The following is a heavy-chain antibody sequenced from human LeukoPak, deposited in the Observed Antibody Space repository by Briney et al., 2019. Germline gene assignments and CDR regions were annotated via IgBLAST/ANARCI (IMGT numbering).Heavy chain of an antibody. Sequence: ASVKVSCKASGYTFTGYYMHWVRQAPGQGLEWMGWINPNGGGTNYAQKFQGRVTMTRDTSISTAYMELSRLRSDDTAVYYCARAAGVVAAYSYYGMDVWGQGTTVTVSS. V-gene: IGHV1-2*02. J-gene: IGHJ6*02. CDR3: ARAAGVVAAYSYYGMDV. D-gene: IGHD2-15*01. CDR1: GYTFTGYY. CDR2: INPNGGGT.